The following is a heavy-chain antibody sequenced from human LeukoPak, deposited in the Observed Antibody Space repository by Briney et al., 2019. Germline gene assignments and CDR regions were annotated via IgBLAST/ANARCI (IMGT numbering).Heavy chain of an antibody. CDR2: IYYSGST. J-gene: IGHJ4*02. V-gene: IGHV4-59*08. CDR3: ARLIEVAVAGDNYYFDY. CDR1: GGSISSYY. D-gene: IGHD6-19*01. Sequence: SETLSLTCTVSGGSISSYYWSWIRQPPGKGLEWIGYIYYSGSTNYNPSLKSRVTISVDTSKNQFSLKLSSVTAADTAVYYCARLIEVAVAGDNYYFDYWGQGTLVTVSS.